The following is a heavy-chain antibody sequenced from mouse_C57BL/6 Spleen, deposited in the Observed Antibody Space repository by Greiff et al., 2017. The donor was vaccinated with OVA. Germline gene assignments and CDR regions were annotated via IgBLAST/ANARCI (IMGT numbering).Heavy chain of an antibody. J-gene: IGHJ4*01. Sequence: VQLQQSGPGLVKPSQSLSLTCSVTGYSITSGYYWNWIRQFPGNKLEWRGYISYDGSNNYNPYLKNRISFTRDTSNNQIFLKLNSVTTEDTATYYCAREKWSYAMDYWGQGTSVTVSS. CDR2: ISYDGSN. CDR1: GYSITSGYY. D-gene: IGHD1-1*02. V-gene: IGHV3-6*01. CDR3: AREKWSYAMDY.